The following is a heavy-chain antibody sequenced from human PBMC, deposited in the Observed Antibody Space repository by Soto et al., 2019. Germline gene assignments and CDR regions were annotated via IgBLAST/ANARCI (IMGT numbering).Heavy chain of an antibody. CDR1: GYRFTNYW. D-gene: IGHD2-2*01. CDR3: ARRDIYCSSTNCYEN. CDR2: IYPGDSDT. J-gene: IGHJ4*02. V-gene: IGHV5-51*01. Sequence: PGESLKISCKGSGYRFTNYWIGWVRQMPGKGLEWMGIIYPGDSDTRYSPSFQGQVAISADKSISTAYLQWSSLEASDTAMYYCARRDIYCSSTNCYENWGQGTLVTVSS.